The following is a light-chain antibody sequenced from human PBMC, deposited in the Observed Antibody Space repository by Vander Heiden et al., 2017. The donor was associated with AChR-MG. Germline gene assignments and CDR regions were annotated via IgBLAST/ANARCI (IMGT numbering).Light chain of an antibody. Sequence: EIVMPQSPATLSVSPGERATLSCRASQSVSSNLAWYQQKPGQAPRLLIYGASTRATGIPARFSGSGSGTEFTLTISSLQSEDFAVYYCHQDYNWRQTFGQGTKVEIK. CDR1: QSVSSN. V-gene: IGKV3-15*01. CDR3: HQDYNWRQT. J-gene: IGKJ1*01. CDR2: GAS.